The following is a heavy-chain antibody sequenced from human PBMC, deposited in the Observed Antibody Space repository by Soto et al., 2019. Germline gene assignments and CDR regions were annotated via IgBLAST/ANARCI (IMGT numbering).Heavy chain of an antibody. CDR2: IYYSGST. V-gene: IGHV4-59*01. J-gene: IGHJ4*02. Sequence: QVQLQESGPGLVKPSETLSLTCTVSGGSISTYYWSWIRQPPGKGLEWIGYIYYSGSTNYNPSLKTRDTISLDTSETASSRTLISVTAADTALYYCARDPGVRFYFDSGGQGALVTVSS. CDR1: GGSISTYY. D-gene: IGHD4-17*01. CDR3: ARDPGVRFYFDS.